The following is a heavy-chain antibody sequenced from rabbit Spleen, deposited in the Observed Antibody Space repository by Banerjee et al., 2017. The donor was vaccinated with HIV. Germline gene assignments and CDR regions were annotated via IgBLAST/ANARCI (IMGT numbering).Heavy chain of an antibody. CDR1: EFDFSGNYY. V-gene: IGHV1S40*01. CDR3: ARDLAGIIGWNFGW. J-gene: IGHJ3*01. Sequence: QSLEESGGDLVKPGASLTLTCTASEFDFSGNYYICWFRQAPGKGPEWIACIFAGSSGNTYYASWAKGRFTMSRTSSTTVTLQMTSLTVADTATHFCARDLAGIIGWNFGWWGQGTLVTVS. D-gene: IGHD4-1*01. CDR2: IFAGSSGNT.